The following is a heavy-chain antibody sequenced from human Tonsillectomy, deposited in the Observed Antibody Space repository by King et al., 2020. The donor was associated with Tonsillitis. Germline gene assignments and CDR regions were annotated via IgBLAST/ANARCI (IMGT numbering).Heavy chain of an antibody. J-gene: IGHJ4*02. CDR1: GFSFSRYS. Sequence: VQLVESGGGLVKPGGSLRLSCAASGFSFSRYSMTWVRQAPGKGREWVSSISSGTGYIYYADSVKGRFIISRDNAKNSLYLQMNSLRAEDTAVYYCARDWGDGWQVPLDYWGQGTLVTVSS. CDR3: ARDWGDGWQVPLDY. CDR2: ISSGTGYI. D-gene: IGHD5-24*01. V-gene: IGHV3-21*01.